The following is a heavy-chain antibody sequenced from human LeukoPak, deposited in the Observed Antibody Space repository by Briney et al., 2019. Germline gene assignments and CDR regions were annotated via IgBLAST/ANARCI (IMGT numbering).Heavy chain of an antibody. J-gene: IGHJ4*02. Sequence: ASVKVSCKASGYTFTTYAINWVRQAPGQGLEWMGWINTNTGNPTFAQGFTGRFVFSLDTSVSTPYLQISSLKAEDTAVYFCARGRGAVAGTGNTYYFDYWGQGTLATVSS. D-gene: IGHD6-19*01. CDR3: ARGRGAVAGTGNTYYFDY. CDR1: GYTFTTYA. V-gene: IGHV7-4-1*02. CDR2: INTNTGNP.